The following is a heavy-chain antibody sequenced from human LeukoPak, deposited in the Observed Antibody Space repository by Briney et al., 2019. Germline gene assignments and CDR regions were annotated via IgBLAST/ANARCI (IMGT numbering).Heavy chain of an antibody. CDR2: ISGSGGST. V-gene: IGHV3-23*01. CDR1: GFTFSSYA. CDR3: AKVSSSGYYYRFGVDY. Sequence: GGSLRLSCAASGFTFSSYAMSWVRQAPGKGLEWVSAISGSGGSTYYADSVKGRFTISRDNSKNTLYLQMNSLRAEDTALYYCAKVSSSGYYYRFGVDYWGQGTLVTVSS. D-gene: IGHD3-22*01. J-gene: IGHJ4*02.